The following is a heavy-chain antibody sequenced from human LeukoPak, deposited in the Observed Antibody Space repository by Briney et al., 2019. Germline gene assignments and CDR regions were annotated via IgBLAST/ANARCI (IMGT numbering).Heavy chain of an antibody. D-gene: IGHD6-13*01. V-gene: IGHV1-18*01. CDR1: GYTFTSYG. CDR2: IGGYNDNT. Sequence: ASVKVSCKASGYTFTSYGISWVRQAPGQGLEWMGWIGGYNDNTNYAQNLQGRVTMTTDTSTSTAYMELRSLRSDDTAVYYCARGRYPHTSSWYGDAFDIWGQGTMVTVSS. J-gene: IGHJ3*02. CDR3: ARGRYPHTSSWYGDAFDI.